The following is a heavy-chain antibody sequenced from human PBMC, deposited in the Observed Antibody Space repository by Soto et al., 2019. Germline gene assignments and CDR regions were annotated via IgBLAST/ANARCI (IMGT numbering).Heavy chain of an antibody. D-gene: IGHD3-22*01. V-gene: IGHV4-59*01. CDR3: TRGGFYYYDSSGYYDY. Sequence: SETLSLTCTVSGGSISSYYWSWIRQPPGEGLEWIGYIYYSGSTNYNPSLKSRVTISVDTSKNQFSLKLTSVTAADTAVYFCTRGGFYYYDSSGYYDYWGQGALVT. CDR1: GGSISSYY. CDR2: IYYSGST. J-gene: IGHJ4*02.